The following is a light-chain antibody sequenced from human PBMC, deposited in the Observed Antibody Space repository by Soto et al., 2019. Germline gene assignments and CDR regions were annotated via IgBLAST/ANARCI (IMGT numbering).Light chain of an antibody. CDR2: KFS. V-gene: IGKV2-24*01. J-gene: IGKJ2*01. CDR1: QRLEHSDGNTY. Sequence: EIVMTQTPLSSPVTLGQPASISCRSSQRLEHSDGNTYLSWLQQRPGQPPRLLIYKFSNRFSGVPDRFSGSGAGTDFTLKISRVEAEDVGVYYCMQATLFPPYTFGQGTKLEIK. CDR3: MQATLFPPYT.